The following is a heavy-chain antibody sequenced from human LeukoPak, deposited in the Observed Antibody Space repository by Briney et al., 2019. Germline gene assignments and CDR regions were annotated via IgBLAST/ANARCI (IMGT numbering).Heavy chain of an antibody. CDR1: GGSVGSSPYY. CDR3: ARVGDYFDS. J-gene: IGHJ4*02. D-gene: IGHD3-16*01. Sequence: SETLSLTCTVSGGSVGSSPYYWAWVRQPPGRELDWIGSVSYSGRPSYTPSLESRVTISVDTSKNQFFLKFNSVTAADTAVYYCARVGDYFDSWGPGTLVTVSS. V-gene: IGHV4-39*07. CDR2: VSYSGRP.